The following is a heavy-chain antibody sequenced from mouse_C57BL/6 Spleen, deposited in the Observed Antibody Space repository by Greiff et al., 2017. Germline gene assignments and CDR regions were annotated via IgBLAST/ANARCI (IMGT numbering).Heavy chain of an antibody. Sequence: VQVVESGPELVKPGASVKLSCKASGYSFTSYYIHWVKQRPGQGLEWIGWIYPGSGNTKYNEKFKGKATLTADTSSSTAYMQLSSLTSEDSAVYYWTYYYGSSHWYFDGWGTGTTVTVSS. V-gene: IGHV1-66*01. CDR2: IYPGSGNT. D-gene: IGHD1-1*01. CDR3: TYYYGSSHWYFDG. J-gene: IGHJ1*03. CDR1: GYSFTSYY.